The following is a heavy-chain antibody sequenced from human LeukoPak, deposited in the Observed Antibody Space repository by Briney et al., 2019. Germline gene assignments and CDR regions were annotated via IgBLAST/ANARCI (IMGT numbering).Heavy chain of an antibody. J-gene: IGHJ4*02. CDR3: AVAPGDY. D-gene: IGHD2-21*01. CDR1: RYTFTGYY. V-gene: IGHV1-2*02. Sequence: ASVRVSCKASRYTFTGYYIHWVRQAPGQGLEWMGWINPNNDYTYYAQKFQGRVTLTRDTSISTVYMELSGLTSDDTALYYCAVAPGDYWGQGTLVIVSA. CDR2: INPNNDYT.